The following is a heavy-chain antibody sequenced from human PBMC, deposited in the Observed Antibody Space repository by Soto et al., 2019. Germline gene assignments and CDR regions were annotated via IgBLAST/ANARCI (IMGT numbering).Heavy chain of an antibody. CDR3: AKDWSLRLGELSSGGSFDI. V-gene: IGHV3-23*01. J-gene: IGHJ3*02. CDR1: GFTFSSYA. Sequence: EVQLLESGGGLVQPGGSLRLSCAASGFTFSSYAMSWVRQAPGKGLEWVSAISGSGGSTYYADSVKGRFTISRDNSKNTLYLQMNSLRAEDTAVYYCAKDWSLRLGELSSGGSFDIGGQGRMVTVSS. CDR2: ISGSGGST. D-gene: IGHD3-16*02.